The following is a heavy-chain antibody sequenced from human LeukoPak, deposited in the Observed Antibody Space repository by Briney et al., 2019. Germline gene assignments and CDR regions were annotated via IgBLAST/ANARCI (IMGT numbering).Heavy chain of an antibody. Sequence: SETLSLTCAVYGGSFSGYYWSWIRQPPGKGLEWIGEINHSGSTNYNPPLKSRVTTSVDTSKNQFSLKLSSVTAADTAVYYCARGSSSSWYYWFDPWGQGTLVTVSS. D-gene: IGHD6-13*01. J-gene: IGHJ5*02. CDR3: ARGSSSSWYYWFDP. V-gene: IGHV4-34*01. CDR1: GGSFSGYY. CDR2: INHSGST.